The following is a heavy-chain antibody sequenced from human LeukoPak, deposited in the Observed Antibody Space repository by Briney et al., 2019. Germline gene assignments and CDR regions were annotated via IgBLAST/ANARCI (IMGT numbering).Heavy chain of an antibody. CDR3: ARVHCSSTSCYRGYYYYGMDV. CDR2: ISYDGSNK. CDR1: GFTFSSYA. J-gene: IGHJ6*02. D-gene: IGHD2-2*02. V-gene: IGHV3-30-3*01. Sequence: GGSLRLSCAASGFTFSSYAMHWVRQAPGKGLGWVAVISYDGSNKYYADSVKGRFTISRDNSKNTLYLQMNSLRAEDTAVYYCARVHCSSTSCYRGYYYYGMDVWGQGTTVTVSS.